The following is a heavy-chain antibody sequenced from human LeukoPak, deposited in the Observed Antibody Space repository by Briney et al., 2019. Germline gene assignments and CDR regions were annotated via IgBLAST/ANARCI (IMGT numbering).Heavy chain of an antibody. V-gene: IGHV1-2*02. CDR2: INPNSGGT. D-gene: IGHD6-19*01. Sequence: ASVKVSCKASGYTFTGYYMHWVRQAPGQGLEGMGCINPNSGGTNYVQKFQGRVTMTRDTSISTAYMELSRLRSDATAVYYCARAPSYSSGWVDNWGQGTLVTVSS. CDR1: GYTFTGYY. J-gene: IGHJ4*02. CDR3: ARAPSYSSGWVDN.